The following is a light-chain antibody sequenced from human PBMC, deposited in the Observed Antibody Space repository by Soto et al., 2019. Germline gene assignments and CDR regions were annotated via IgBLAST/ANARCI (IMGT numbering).Light chain of an antibody. CDR3: QQTNRPPFT. J-gene: IGKJ3*01. Sequence: DIQMTQSQSSLSASVGDRVTITCRASQSISRLLSWYQQQPGKAPKLLIYDGFTLQRGVPSRFSGSGSGTDFTVTIGSRQPEDFATYYCQQTNRPPFTFGAGTKVDVK. CDR2: DGF. CDR1: QSISRL. V-gene: IGKV1-39*01.